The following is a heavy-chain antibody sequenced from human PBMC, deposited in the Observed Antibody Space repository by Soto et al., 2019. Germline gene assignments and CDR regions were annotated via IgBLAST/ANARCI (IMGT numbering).Heavy chain of an antibody. J-gene: IGHJ4*02. D-gene: IGHD1-26*01. CDR1: GFTVSSNY. CDR3: ARDRRVGATVGGPGTCDY. CDR2: IYSGTTDGST. Sequence: EVQLVESGGGLVQPGGSLRLSCVASGFTVSSNYMSWVRQAPGKGLEWVSVIYSGTTDGSTNYADSVKGRFTISRDNSKKTMYLQMNSLRAEDTAVYYCARDRRVGATVGGPGTCDYWGQGTLVSVSS. V-gene: IGHV3-66*01.